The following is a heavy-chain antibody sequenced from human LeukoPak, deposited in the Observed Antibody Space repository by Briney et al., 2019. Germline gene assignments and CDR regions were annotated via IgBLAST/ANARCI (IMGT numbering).Heavy chain of an antibody. D-gene: IGHD2-15*01. CDR3: ARALRDCSGGSCYRYYFDY. J-gene: IGHJ4*02. Sequence: SETLSLTCTVSGGSISSSSYYWGWIRQPPGKGLEWIGSIYYSGSTYYNPSLKSRVTISVDTSKNQFSLKLSSVTAADTAVYYCARALRDCSGGSCYRYYFDYWGQGTLVTVSS. V-gene: IGHV4-39*07. CDR2: IYYSGST. CDR1: GGSISSSSYY.